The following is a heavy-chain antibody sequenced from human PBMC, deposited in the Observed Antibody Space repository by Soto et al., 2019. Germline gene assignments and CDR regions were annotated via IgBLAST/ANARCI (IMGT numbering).Heavy chain of an antibody. CDR3: AKVFRARYSAYDWGAFDI. V-gene: IGHV3-11*01. Sequence: GESLKISCAASGFTFSDYYMSWIRQAPGKGLEWVSYISSSAATIYYADSVKGRFTISRDNAKDSLFLQMNNLSAEDTAVYFCAKVFRARYSAYDWGAFDIWGQGTMVTVSS. CDR1: GFTFSDYY. CDR2: ISSSAATI. D-gene: IGHD5-12*01. J-gene: IGHJ3*02.